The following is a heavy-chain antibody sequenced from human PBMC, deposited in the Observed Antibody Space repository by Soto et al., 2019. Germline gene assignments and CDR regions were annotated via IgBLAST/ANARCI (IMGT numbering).Heavy chain of an antibody. J-gene: IGHJ5*02. D-gene: IGHD6-19*01. CDR2: IIPIFGTA. CDR3: ARDPGQQWLVRDENWFDT. CDR1: GGTFSSYA. V-gene: IGHV1-69*06. Sequence: SVKVSCKASGGTFSSYAISWVRQAPGQGLEWMGGIIPIFGTANYAQKFQGRVTITADKSTSTAYMELSSLRSEDTAVYYCARDPGQQWLVRDENWFDTWGQGTLVTVSS.